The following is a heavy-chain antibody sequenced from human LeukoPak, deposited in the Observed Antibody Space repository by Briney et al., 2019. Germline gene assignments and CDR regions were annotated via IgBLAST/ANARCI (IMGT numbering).Heavy chain of an antibody. V-gene: IGHV3-21*01. CDR2: ISSSSSYI. Sequence: PGGSLRLSCAASGFTFSSYSMNWVRQAPGKGLEWVSSISSSSSYIYYADSVKGRFTISRDNAKNSLYLQMNSLRAEDTAVYYCARDRNPGGYYGSGKDWLDPWGQGTLVTVSP. D-gene: IGHD3-10*01. J-gene: IGHJ5*02. CDR1: GFTFSSYS. CDR3: ARDRNPGGYYGSGKDWLDP.